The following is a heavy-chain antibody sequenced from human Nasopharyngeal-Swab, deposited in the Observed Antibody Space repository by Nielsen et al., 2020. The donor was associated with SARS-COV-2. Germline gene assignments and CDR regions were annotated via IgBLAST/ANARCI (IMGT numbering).Heavy chain of an antibody. CDR3: ARDFWNDAFDI. J-gene: IGHJ3*02. Sequence: GESLKISCAASGVTVSSNYMSWVRQAPGKGLEWVSVIYGGGSTYYADSVKGRFTISSDNSKNTLYLQMNSLRAEDTAVYYCARDFWNDAFDIWGQGTMVTVSS. CDR2: IYGGGST. CDR1: GVTVSSNY. V-gene: IGHV3-53*01. D-gene: IGHD3-3*01.